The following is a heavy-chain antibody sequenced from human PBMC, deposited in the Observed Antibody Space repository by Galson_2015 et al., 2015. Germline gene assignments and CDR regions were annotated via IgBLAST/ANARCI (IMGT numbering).Heavy chain of an antibody. J-gene: IGHJ2*01. D-gene: IGHD6-13*01. V-gene: IGHV3-23*01. CDR2: ISASGTGT. CDR1: GFTFNNYP. CDR3: AKRPEAADGNWFFDL. Sequence: SLRLSCAASGFTFNNYPMSWVRQAPGKGLEWVSAISASGTGTHYADSVRGRFTISRDNSKNTLYLQMNSLRVEDTAVHYCAKRPEAADGNWFFDLWGRGALVTVSS.